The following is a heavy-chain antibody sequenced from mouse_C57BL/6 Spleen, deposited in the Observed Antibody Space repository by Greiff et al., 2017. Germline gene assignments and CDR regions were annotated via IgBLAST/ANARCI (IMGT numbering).Heavy chain of an antibody. CDR3: ARGLTTVVATRGYFDV. J-gene: IGHJ1*03. D-gene: IGHD1-1*01. Sequence: QVQLQQPGAELVMPGASVKLSCKASGYTFTSYWMHWVKQRPGQGLEWIGEIDPSDSYTNYNQKFKGKSTLTVDKSSSTAYMQLSSLTSEDSAVYYCARGLTTVVATRGYFDVWGTGTTVTVSS. V-gene: IGHV1-69*01. CDR1: GYTFTSYW. CDR2: IDPSDSYT.